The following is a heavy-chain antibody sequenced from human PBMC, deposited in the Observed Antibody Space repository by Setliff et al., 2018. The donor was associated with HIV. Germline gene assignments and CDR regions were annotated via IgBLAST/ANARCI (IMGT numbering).Heavy chain of an antibody. CDR1: GYTFTSYA. V-gene: IGHV1-69*13. D-gene: IGHD6-19*01. CDR3: ARGPANGWSGH. Sequence: SVKVSCKASGYTFTSYAMNWVRQAPGQGLEWMGRIIPIFETTDYAQKFQGRVTITADESTSTAYMELSSLRSDDTAVYYCARGPANGWSGHWGQGTLVTVSS. CDR2: IIPIFETT. J-gene: IGHJ4*02.